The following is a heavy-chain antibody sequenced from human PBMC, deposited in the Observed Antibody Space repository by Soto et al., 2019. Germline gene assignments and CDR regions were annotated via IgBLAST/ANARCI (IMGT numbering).Heavy chain of an antibody. J-gene: IGHJ4*02. V-gene: IGHV4-59*11. CDR2: VYYNGIT. Sequence: SETLSLTCTVSGCSINNHYWSWIRQPPGKGLEWLGYVYYNGITNYNPSLMSRVTMSVDTSKNQVSLNLTSLTAADTATYYCARANWYSEYWGQGIPVTVSS. D-gene: IGHD7-27*01. CDR3: ARANWYSEY. CDR1: GCSINNHY.